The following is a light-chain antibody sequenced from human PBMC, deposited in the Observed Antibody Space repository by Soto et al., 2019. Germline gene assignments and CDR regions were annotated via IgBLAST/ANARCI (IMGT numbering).Light chain of an antibody. CDR2: GVS. J-gene: IGKJ5*01. Sequence: IIMTQSPATLSVSPGERATLSCRASQSVSSDLAWYQQKPGQTPRLLIYGVSTRATGIPARFSGGGSGTEFTLTISSLQSEDFAVYYCQQYNDWPLALGQGTRLEIK. V-gene: IGKV3-15*01. CDR1: QSVSSD. CDR3: QQYNDWPLA.